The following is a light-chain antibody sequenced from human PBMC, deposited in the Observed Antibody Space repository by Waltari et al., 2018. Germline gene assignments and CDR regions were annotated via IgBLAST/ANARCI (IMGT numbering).Light chain of an antibody. CDR3: NSRDSRGDLVV. J-gene: IGLJ3*02. Sequence: SSELTQDPAVSVALGQTVTITCQGDSLTYYYASWFQQKPGKAPILVFYSKNKWPSGIPDRFSGSSSGNTASLTITGTQADDEADYYCNSRDSRGDLVVFGGGTKLTVL. V-gene: IGLV3-19*01. CDR2: SKN. CDR1: SLTYYY.